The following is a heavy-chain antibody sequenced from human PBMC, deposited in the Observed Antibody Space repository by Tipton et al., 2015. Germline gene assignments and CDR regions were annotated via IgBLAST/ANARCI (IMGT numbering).Heavy chain of an antibody. Sequence: LRLSCTVSGGSISSSSYYWDWIRQPPGKGLEWIGSIYYSGSTNYNPSLKSRVTISVDTSKNQFSLKLSSVTAADTAVYYCARGGNDSSGYYLYYYYGMDVWGQGTTVTVSS. CDR1: GGSISSSSYY. CDR2: IYYSGST. J-gene: IGHJ6*02. CDR3: ARGGNDSSGYYLYYYYGMDV. V-gene: IGHV4-39*07. D-gene: IGHD3-22*01.